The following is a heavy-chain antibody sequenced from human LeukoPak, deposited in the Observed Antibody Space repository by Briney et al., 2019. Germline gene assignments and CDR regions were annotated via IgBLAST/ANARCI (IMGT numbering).Heavy chain of an antibody. J-gene: IGHJ4*02. V-gene: IGHV1-2*06. Sequence: GASVKVSCKASGYTFTVYYMHWVRQAPGQGLEWMGRINPYSGGTNYAQKFQGRVTMTRDTSTSTVSMELSSLRSEDTAVYFCARQEDSSGYYYYYWGQGTLVTVSS. CDR1: GYTFTVYY. D-gene: IGHD3-22*01. CDR2: INPYSGGT. CDR3: ARQEDSSGYYYYY.